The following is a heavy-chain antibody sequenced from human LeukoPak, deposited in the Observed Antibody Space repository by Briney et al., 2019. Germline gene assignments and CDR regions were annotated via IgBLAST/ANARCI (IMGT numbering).Heavy chain of an antibody. J-gene: IGHJ4*02. Sequence: KPSETLSLTCTVSGGSISSSSYYWGWIRQPPGKGLEWIGSIYYSGSTYYNPSLKSRVTIPVDTSKNQFSLKLSSVTAADTAVYYCARLGHYGSGSLVDYFDYWGQGTLVTVSS. D-gene: IGHD3-10*01. CDR1: GGSISSSSYY. V-gene: IGHV4-39*01. CDR3: ARLGHYGSGSLVDYFDY. CDR2: IYYSGST.